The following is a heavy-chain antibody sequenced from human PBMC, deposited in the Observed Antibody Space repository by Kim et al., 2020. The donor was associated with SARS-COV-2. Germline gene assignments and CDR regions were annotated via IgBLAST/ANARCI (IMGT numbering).Heavy chain of an antibody. CDR3: AKLYDSGFDI. J-gene: IGHJ3*02. CDR1: GFTFSSYG. CDR2: ISYDGSNK. D-gene: IGHD3-22*01. V-gene: IGHV3-30*18. Sequence: GGSLRLSCAASGFTFSSYGMHWVRQAPGKGLEWVAVISYDGSNKYYADSVKGRFTISRDNSKNTLYLQMNSLRAEDTAVYYCAKLYDSGFDIWGQGTIVT.